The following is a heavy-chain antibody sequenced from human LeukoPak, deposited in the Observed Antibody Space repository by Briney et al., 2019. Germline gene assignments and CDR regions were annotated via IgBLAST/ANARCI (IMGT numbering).Heavy chain of an antibody. D-gene: IGHD1-26*01. CDR3: ARVTGSYSHPYFDY. V-gene: IGHV4-34*01. J-gene: IGHJ4*02. CDR1: GGSFSGYY. CDR2: INHSGST. Sequence: PSETLSLTCAVYGGSFSGYYWSWIRQPPGKGLEWIGEINHSGSTNYNPSLKSRVTISVDTSKNQFSLKLSSVTAADTAVYYCARVTGSYSHPYFDYWGQGTLVTVSS.